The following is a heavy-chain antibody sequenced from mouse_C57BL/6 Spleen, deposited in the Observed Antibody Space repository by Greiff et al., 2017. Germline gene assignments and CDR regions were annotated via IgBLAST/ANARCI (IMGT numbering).Heavy chain of an antibody. CDR3: ARSLEWGDYYAMDY. V-gene: IGHV1-81*01. Sequence: QVQLQQSGAELARPGASVQLSCKASGYTFTSYGISWVKQRTGQGLEWIGEIYPRSGNTYYNEKFKGKATLTADKSSSTAYMELRSLTSEDAAVYFCARSLEWGDYYAMDYWGQGTSVTVSS. J-gene: IGHJ4*01. CDR1: GYTFTSYG. CDR2: IYPRSGNT. D-gene: IGHD1-3*01.